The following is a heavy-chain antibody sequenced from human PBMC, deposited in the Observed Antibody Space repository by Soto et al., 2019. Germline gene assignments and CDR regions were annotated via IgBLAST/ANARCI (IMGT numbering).Heavy chain of an antibody. Sequence: QLQLQESGPGLVKPSETLSLTCTVSGGSIDTSRSYWGWIRQPPGKGLEWIGSIYYDGSAYYTPSLKSRVTFSLDTSKNQFSLKLSSVTAADTAVYYCARVQRYGDFLAHRGLGTLVIVSS. CDR1: GGSIDTSRSY. CDR3: ARVQRYGDFLAH. CDR2: IYYDGSA. J-gene: IGHJ4*02. V-gene: IGHV4-39*01. D-gene: IGHD4-17*01.